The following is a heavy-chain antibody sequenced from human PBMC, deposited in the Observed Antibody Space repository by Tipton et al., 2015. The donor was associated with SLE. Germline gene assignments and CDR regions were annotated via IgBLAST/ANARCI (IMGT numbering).Heavy chain of an antibody. D-gene: IGHD6-19*01. CDR3: ARVYSSGWCAH. CDR1: GYSISSGYY. CDR2: IYHSGST. Sequence: TLSLTCAVSGYSISSGYYWGWIRQPPGKGLEWIGSIYHSGSTYYNPSLKSQVTISVDTSKNQFSLKLSSVTAADTAVYYCARVYSSGWCAHWGQGTLVTVSS. V-gene: IGHV4-38-2*01. J-gene: IGHJ4*02.